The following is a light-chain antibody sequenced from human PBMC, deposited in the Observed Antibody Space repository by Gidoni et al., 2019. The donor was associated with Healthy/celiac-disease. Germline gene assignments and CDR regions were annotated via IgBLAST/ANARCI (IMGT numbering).Light chain of an antibody. J-gene: IGLJ2*01. CDR2: LNSDGSH. Sequence: QLVLTQSPSASASLGASVKLTFTLGSGHSSYAIAWHQQQPEKGPRYLMKLNSDGSHSKGDGIPDRFSGSSSGAERYLTISSLQSEDEADYYCQTWGTGIQVFGGGTKLTVL. CDR3: QTWGTGIQV. V-gene: IGLV4-69*01. CDR1: SGHSSYA.